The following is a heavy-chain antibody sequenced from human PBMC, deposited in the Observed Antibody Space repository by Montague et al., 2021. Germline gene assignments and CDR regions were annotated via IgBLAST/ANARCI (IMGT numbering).Heavy chain of an antibody. J-gene: IGHJ5*02. Sequence: SLRLSRAASGFTFSDYYMSWIRQAPGKGLEWVSYINTSGSTIYYADSAKGRFTISRDNAKNTLYLQMNSLRVDDTAVYYCARSAFAAALDPWGQGTLVTVSS. V-gene: IGHV3-11*04. CDR1: GFTFSDYY. CDR3: ARSAFAAALDP. CDR2: INTSGSTI. D-gene: IGHD6-25*01.